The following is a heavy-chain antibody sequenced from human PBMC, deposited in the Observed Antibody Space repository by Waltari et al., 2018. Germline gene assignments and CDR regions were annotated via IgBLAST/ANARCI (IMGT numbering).Heavy chain of an antibody. CDR3: ARFRPADYYPHVRFDS. J-gene: IGHJ4*02. CDR2: LYYRGST. CDR1: GHSLSRSSTLY. Sequence: QLQLQESGPRLVRPSETLSLTCTVFGHSLSRSSTLYWGWIRQPPGKGPEWLGTLYYRGSTYYNPSLGSRVSMSIDTSKNQFSLTLNSVTAADTAVYYCARFRPADYYPHVRFDSWGKGSLVTVSS. V-gene: IGHV4-39*01. D-gene: IGHD3-9*01.